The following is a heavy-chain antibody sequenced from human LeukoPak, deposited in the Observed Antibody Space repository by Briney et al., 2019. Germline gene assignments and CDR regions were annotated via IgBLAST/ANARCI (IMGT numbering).Heavy chain of an antibody. D-gene: IGHD5-18*01. CDR2: ISSSSSYI. CDR1: GFTFSIYS. J-gene: IGHJ4*02. V-gene: IGHV3-21*01. CDR3: AREGYTAMDSFDY. Sequence: GGSLRLSCAASGFTFSIYSMNWVRQAPGKGLEWVSSISSSSSYIYYADSVKGRFTISRDNAKNSLYLQMNSLRAEDTAVYYCAREGYTAMDSFDYWGQGTLVTVSS.